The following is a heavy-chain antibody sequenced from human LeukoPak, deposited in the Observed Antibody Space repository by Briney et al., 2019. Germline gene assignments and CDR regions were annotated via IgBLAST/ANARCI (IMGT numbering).Heavy chain of an antibody. CDR3: ATYRQVLLPFES. V-gene: IGHV3-7*03. Sequence: PGGSLRLSCAASGFIFSSYWMSWVRQAPGKGLEWVANIKEDGSEKFYVDSVKGRFTISKDNAKNSLHLQMNSLRAEDTAIYYCATYRQVLLPFESWGQGTLVTVSS. D-gene: IGHD2-8*02. CDR2: IKEDGSEK. CDR1: GFIFSSYW. J-gene: IGHJ4*02.